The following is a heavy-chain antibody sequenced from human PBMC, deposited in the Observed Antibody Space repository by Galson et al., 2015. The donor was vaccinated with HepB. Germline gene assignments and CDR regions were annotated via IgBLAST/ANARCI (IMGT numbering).Heavy chain of an antibody. CDR1: GYTLTEFS. CDR3: ATGYYYGSGAFDY. D-gene: IGHD3-10*01. V-gene: IGHV1-24*01. CDR2: FDPEDGET. J-gene: IGHJ4*02. Sequence: SVKVSCKVSGYTLTEFSMHWVRQAPGKGLEWMGGFDPEDGETIYAQKFQGRVTMTEDTSTDTAYMELSSLRSEDTAVYYCATGYYYGSGAFDYWGQGTLVTVSS.